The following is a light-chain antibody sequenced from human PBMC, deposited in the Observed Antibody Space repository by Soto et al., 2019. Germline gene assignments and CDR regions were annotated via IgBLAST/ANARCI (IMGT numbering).Light chain of an antibody. CDR2: GAS. Sequence: EIVMTQSPGTLSLSPGERATLSCRASQSVSSNLAWYQQIPGQAPRLLIYGASTRATGIPARFSGRGSGTEFTLAISSLQSEDFAVYYCQQYNXWPQTFGLGTKVDIK. J-gene: IGKJ1*01. V-gene: IGKV3-15*01. CDR3: QQYNXWPQT. CDR1: QSVSSN.